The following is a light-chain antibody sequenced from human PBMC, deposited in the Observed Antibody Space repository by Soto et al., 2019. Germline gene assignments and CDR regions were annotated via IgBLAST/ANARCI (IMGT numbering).Light chain of an antibody. CDR2: AAS. Sequence: DIQMIQSPSSLSASVGDRVTITCRASQSISSYLNWYQQKPGKAPKLLIYAASSLQSGVPSRFSGSGSGTDFTLTISSLQPEDFATYYCQQSYTYPSTFGQGTKLEIK. J-gene: IGKJ2*01. CDR3: QQSYTYPST. CDR1: QSISSY. V-gene: IGKV1-39*01.